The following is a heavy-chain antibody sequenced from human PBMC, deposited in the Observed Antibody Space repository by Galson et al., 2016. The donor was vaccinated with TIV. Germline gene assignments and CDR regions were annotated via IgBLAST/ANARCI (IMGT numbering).Heavy chain of an antibody. J-gene: IGHJ6*02. CDR3: ARRGREETNEGGLDD. CDR1: GYSFTGSW. V-gene: IGHV5-51*01. D-gene: IGHD1-1*01. Sequence: QSGAEVKKPGESLKISCKGSGYSFTGSWIDWVRQVPGKGLEWMGVIYPGDSDTKYSPAFHGHVTISFDTSISTAFLEWSSLKASDTAIYYCARRGREETNEGGLDDWGQGTTVTVSS. CDR2: IYPGDSDT.